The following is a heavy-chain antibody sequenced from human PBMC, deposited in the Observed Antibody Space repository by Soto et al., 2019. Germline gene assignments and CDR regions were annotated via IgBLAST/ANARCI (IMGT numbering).Heavy chain of an antibody. D-gene: IGHD2-2*01. CDR2: IYYSGST. J-gene: IGHJ5*02. Sequence: SETLSLTCTVSGGSISSYYWSWIRQPPGKGLEWIGYIYYSGSTYYNPSLKSRVTISVDTSKNQFSLKLSSVTAADTAVYYCARGYCISTTCYVMGNWFDPWGQGTLVTVSS. CDR3: ARGYCISTTCYVMGNWFDP. CDR1: GGSISSYY. V-gene: IGHV4-59*01.